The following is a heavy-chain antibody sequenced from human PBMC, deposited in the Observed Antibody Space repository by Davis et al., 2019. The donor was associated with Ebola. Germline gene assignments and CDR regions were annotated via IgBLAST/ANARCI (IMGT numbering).Heavy chain of an antibody. CDR1: GGSISSSSYY. V-gene: IGHV4-39*01. CDR3: ARLSDQCTVGYCSGGSPS. J-gene: IGHJ5*02. Sequence: SETLSLTCTVSGGSISSSSYYWGWIRQPPGKGLEWIGSIYYSGSTYYNPSLKSRVTISVDTSKNQFSLKLSSVTAADTAVYYCARLSDQCTVGYCSGGSPSWGQGTLVTVSS. D-gene: IGHD2-15*01. CDR2: IYYSGST.